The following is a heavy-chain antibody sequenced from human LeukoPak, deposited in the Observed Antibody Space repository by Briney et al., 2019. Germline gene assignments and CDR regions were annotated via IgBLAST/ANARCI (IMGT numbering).Heavy chain of an antibody. J-gene: IGHJ6*03. CDR1: SGSITNYY. D-gene: IGHD4-17*01. CDR2: IYYSGNT. V-gene: IGHV4-59*12. Sequence: SETLSLTCTVSSGSITNYYWSWIRQPPGKGLEWIGFIYYSGNTNYNPSLKSRVTISVDKSKNQFSLKLSSVTAADTAVYYCARGAINYGDYRGYYYYYMDVWGKGTTVTVSS. CDR3: ARGAINYGDYRGYYYYYMDV.